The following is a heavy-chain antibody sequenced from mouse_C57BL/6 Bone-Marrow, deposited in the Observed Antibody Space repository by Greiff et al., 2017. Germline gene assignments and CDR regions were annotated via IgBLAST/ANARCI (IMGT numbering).Heavy chain of an antibody. CDR1: GFNIKDYY. CDR2: IDPEDGDT. V-gene: IGHV14-1*01. Sequence: VQLQQPGAELVRPGASVKLSCTASGFNIKDYYMHWVKQRPEQGLEWIGRIDPEDGDTEYAPKFPGKATMTADTSSNTAYLQLSSLTSEDTAVYSYTGYYYFGDYDVRGTGTTVTVSS. D-gene: IGHD1-1*01. CDR3: TGYYYFGDYDV. J-gene: IGHJ1*03.